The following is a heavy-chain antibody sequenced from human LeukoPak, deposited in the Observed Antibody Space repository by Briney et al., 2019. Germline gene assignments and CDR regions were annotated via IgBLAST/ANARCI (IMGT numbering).Heavy chain of an antibody. D-gene: IGHD4-17*01. CDR1: GGSISSYY. CDR2: IFYSGST. J-gene: IGHJ4*02. Sequence: SETLSLTCTVSGGSISSYYWSWIRQPPGKGLEWIGYIFYSGSTNYNPSLKSRVTISVDTSKNQFSLKLSSVTAADTAVYYCARGGTMTTVPLWDQGTLVTVSS. V-gene: IGHV4-59*08. CDR3: ARGGTMTTVPL.